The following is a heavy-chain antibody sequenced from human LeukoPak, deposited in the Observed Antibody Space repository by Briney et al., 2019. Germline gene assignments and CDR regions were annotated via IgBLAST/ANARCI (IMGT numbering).Heavy chain of an antibody. CDR2: IRSKAYGGTT. D-gene: IGHD3-22*01. J-gene: IGHJ5*02. CDR1: GFTFGDYA. V-gene: IGHV3-49*04. Sequence: GGSLRLPCTASGFTFGDYAMSWVRQAPGKGLEWVGFIRSKAYGGTTEYAASVKGRFTISRDDSKSIAYLQMNSLKTEDTAVYYCTRDPYDSSGYYYVGWFDPWGQGTLVTVSS. CDR3: TRDPYDSSGYYYVGWFDP.